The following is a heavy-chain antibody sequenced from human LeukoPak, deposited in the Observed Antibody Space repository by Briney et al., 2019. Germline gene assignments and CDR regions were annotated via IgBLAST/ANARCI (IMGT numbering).Heavy chain of an antibody. Sequence: QSGGSLRLSCAASGFTFDDYAMHWVRQAPGKGLEWVSGISWNSGSIGYADSVKGRFTISRDNAKNSLYLQMNSLRGEDMALYYCAKGLVGSSIADFFDYWGQGILVTVSS. CDR2: ISWNSGSI. J-gene: IGHJ4*02. CDR3: AKGLVGSSIADFFDY. V-gene: IGHV3-9*03. CDR1: GFTFDDYA. D-gene: IGHD6-6*01.